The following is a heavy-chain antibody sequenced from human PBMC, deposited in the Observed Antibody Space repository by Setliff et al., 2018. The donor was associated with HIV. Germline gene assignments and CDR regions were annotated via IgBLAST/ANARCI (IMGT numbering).Heavy chain of an antibody. CDR1: GGSISSYY. J-gene: IGHJ5*02. D-gene: IGHD6-19*01. V-gene: IGHV4-4*08. Sequence: PSETLSLTCTVSGGSISSYYWSWIRHPPGKGLEWIGYIYANGNTNYNPSLKSRVTISVDTSKNQFSLKLSSVTAADTAVYYCARYSGWGQYWFDPWGQGTLVTVSS. CDR3: ARYSGWGQYWFDP. CDR2: IYANGNT.